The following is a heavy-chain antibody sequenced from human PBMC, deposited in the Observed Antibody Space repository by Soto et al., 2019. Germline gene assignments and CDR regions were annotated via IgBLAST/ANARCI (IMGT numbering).Heavy chain of an antibody. D-gene: IGHD2-15*01. V-gene: IGHV3-21*01. J-gene: IGHJ6*02. CDR3: ARVNCSGGSCYSMDV. CDR1: GFTFSSYS. CDR2: ISSSSSYI. Sequence: GGSLRLSCAASGFTFSSYSMNSVRQAPRKGLEWVSSISSSSSYIYYADSVKGRFNISRDNAKNSLYLQMNSLRAEDTAVYYCARVNCSGGSCYSMDVWGQGTTVTVSS.